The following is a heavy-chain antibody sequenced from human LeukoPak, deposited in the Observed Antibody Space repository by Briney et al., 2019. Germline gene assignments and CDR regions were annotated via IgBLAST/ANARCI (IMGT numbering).Heavy chain of an antibody. Sequence: GGSLRLSCAASGFTIGSYNMNWVRQAPGKGLEWVSHMSSSTSTIYYADSVKGRFTISRDNAKNSLYLQMNSLRAEDTAVYYCARRFDSWGQGILVTVSS. CDR1: GFTIGSYN. CDR2: MSSSTSTI. J-gene: IGHJ4*02. V-gene: IGHV3-48*01. CDR3: ARRFDS.